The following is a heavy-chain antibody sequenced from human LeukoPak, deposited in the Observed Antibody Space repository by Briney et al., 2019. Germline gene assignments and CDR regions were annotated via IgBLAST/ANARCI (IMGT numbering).Heavy chain of an antibody. CDR3: ARDGAIRYYGMDV. V-gene: IGHV4-59*01. CDR2: IYYSGST. Sequence: PSETLSLTCTVSGGSISSYYWSWIRQPPGKGLEWIGYIYYSGSTNYNPSLKSRVTISVDTSKNQFSLKLSSVTAADTAVYYCARDGAIRYYGMDVWGQGTTVTVSS. CDR1: GGSISSYY. J-gene: IGHJ6*02. D-gene: IGHD1-26*01.